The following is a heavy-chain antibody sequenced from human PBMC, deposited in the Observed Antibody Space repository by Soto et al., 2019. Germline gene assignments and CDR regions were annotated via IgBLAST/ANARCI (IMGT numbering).Heavy chain of an antibody. Sequence: PGGSLRLSCAVSGFNFDDYAMHWVRQVPGKGLEWVSGISWTGGSIGYADSVKGRFTISRDNAKKYLYLQMNSLRADDTALYYCAKDQTIAAAGTDYGMDVWGQGTTVTVSS. CDR2: ISWTGGSI. CDR1: GFNFDDYA. D-gene: IGHD6-13*01. CDR3: AKDQTIAAAGTDYGMDV. V-gene: IGHV3-9*01. J-gene: IGHJ6*02.